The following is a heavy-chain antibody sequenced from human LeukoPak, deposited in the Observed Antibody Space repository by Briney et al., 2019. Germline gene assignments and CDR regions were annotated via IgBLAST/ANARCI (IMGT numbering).Heavy chain of an antibody. CDR1: GGSISSYY. CDR3: ARDRGRYCSSTSCSSGDY. D-gene: IGHD2-2*01. V-gene: IGHV4-59*12. J-gene: IGHJ4*02. Sequence: PSETLSLTCTVSGGSISSYYWSWIRQPPGKGLEWIGYIYYSGSTNYNPSLKSRVTISVDTSKNQFSLKLSSVTAADTAVYYCARDRGRYCSSTSCSSGDYWGQGTLVTVSS. CDR2: IYYSGST.